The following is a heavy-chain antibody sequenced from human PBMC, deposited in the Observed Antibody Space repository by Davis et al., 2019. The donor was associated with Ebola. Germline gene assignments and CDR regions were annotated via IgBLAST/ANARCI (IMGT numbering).Heavy chain of an antibody. Sequence: GESLKISCAASGFTFSSYWMSWVRQAPGKGLEWVSSISSSSSYIYYADSVKGRFTISRDNAKDSLYLQMNSLRAEDTAVYYCARAQFGSSSWYYFDYWGQGTLVTVSS. D-gene: IGHD6-13*01. CDR1: GFTFSSYW. J-gene: IGHJ4*02. CDR2: ISSSSSYI. CDR3: ARAQFGSSSWYYFDY. V-gene: IGHV3-21*01.